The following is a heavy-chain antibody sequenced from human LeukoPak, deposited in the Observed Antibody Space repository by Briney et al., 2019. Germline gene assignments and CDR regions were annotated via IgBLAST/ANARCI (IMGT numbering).Heavy chain of an antibody. V-gene: IGHV3-23*01. Sequence: GGSLRLSCAASGFTFSSYAMSWVRQAPGKRLEGVSAISGIGGSTYYADSVKGRFTISRDNSKNALYLQMNSLRAEDTAVYYCANFLGELRANYFDYWGQGTLVSVSS. CDR2: ISGIGGST. CDR1: GFTFSSYA. J-gene: IGHJ4*02. CDR3: ANFLGELRANYFDY. D-gene: IGHD3-16*01.